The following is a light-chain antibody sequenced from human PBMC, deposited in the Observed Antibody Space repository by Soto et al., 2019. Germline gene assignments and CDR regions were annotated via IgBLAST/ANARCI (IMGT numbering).Light chain of an antibody. CDR3: CSYAGSSTYYV. V-gene: IGLV2-23*02. Sequence: QSALTQPASVSGSPGQSITISCTGTSSDVGSYNLVSWYQQHPGKAPKVMIYEVSKRPSGVSNRFSCSKSGNTASLTISGLQAEDEADYYCCSYAGSSTYYVFGTGTKLTVL. J-gene: IGLJ1*01. CDR1: SSDVGSYNL. CDR2: EVS.